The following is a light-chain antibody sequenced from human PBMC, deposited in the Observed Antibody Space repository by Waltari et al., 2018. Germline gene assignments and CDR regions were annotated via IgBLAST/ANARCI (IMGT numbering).Light chain of an antibody. CDR2: GAS. J-gene: IGKJ1*01. CDR3: QQYGSSPWP. CDR1: QSVSSSY. V-gene: IGKV3-20*01. Sequence: IVLTPSPGTLSLSPGERATLSCRASQSVSSSYLGWYQQKPGQAPRLLIYGASSRATGIPDRFSGSGSGTDFTLTISRLEPEDFAVYYCQQYGSSPWPFGQGTKVEIK.